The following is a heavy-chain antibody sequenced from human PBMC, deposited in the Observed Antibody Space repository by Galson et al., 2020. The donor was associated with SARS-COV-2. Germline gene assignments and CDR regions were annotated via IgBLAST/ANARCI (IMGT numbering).Heavy chain of an antibody. V-gene: IGHV3-33*01. CDR1: GFTFSTFG. D-gene: IGHD2-15*01. J-gene: IGHJ4*02. CDR3: AREYCSHSSCFAVGDY. Sequence: QLGESLKLSCAPSGFTFSTFGMHWVRQAPGKGLEWVALIWFDGSKEYYAESVRGRFTISRDESKNTLYLQMNSRRAEDTAVYYCAREYCSHSSCFAVGDYWGQGSLVTVSS. CDR2: IWFDGSKE.